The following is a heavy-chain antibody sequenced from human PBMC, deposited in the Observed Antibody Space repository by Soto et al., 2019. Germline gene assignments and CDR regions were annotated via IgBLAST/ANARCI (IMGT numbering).Heavy chain of an antibody. CDR2: IYRTGST. Sequence: PSETLSLTCAVSGGSFTSNNWWTWVRQPPGQGLEWIGEIYRTGSTNYNPSLKSRVTISLDKSENQFSLKVTSLTAAATAVYYCASRDPGTSVDYWGQGTQVTV. D-gene: IGHD1-7*01. J-gene: IGHJ4*02. CDR1: GGSFTSNNW. V-gene: IGHV4-4*02. CDR3: ASRDPGTSVDY.